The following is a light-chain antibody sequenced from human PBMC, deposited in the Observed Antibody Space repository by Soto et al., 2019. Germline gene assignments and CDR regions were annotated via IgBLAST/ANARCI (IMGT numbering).Light chain of an antibody. J-gene: IGKJ1*01. CDR3: MQPLQSWT. CDR1: QSLLHSNGYND. CDR2: LGS. Sequence: DTVMTQSPVSLPLTPVDPSSISCSASQSLLHSNGYNDLDWYLQKPGQSPQLLIYLGSNRASGVPDRFSGSGSDTDFTLKISRVEAEDVGVYYCMQPLQSWTFGQGTKVDIK. V-gene: IGKV2-28*01.